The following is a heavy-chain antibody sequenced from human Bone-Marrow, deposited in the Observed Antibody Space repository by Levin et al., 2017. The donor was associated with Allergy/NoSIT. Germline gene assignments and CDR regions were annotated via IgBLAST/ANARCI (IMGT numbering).Heavy chain of an antibody. CDR3: ARDVFSARTGSMDV. V-gene: IGHV3-9*01. CDR2: IAWDGGSI. J-gene: IGHJ6*02. Sequence: GGSLRLSCAASGFTFDDYGMHWVRQIPGKGPEWVSGIAWDGGSIGYADSVKGRFIISRDNGKNTLSLQMNSLREEDTAFYYCARDVFSARTGSMDVWGQGTLVTVSS. D-gene: IGHD3-10*01. CDR1: GFTFDDYG.